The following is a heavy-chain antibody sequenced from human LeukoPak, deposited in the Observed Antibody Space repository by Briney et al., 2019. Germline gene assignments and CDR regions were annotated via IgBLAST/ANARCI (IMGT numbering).Heavy chain of an antibody. Sequence: ASVRVSCKASGYTCTSYYMHWVRQATGQGLELMGIINPSGGSTSYAQKFHGRVTMTRDTSTSTVYMELSSLRSEDTAVYYCTSGSYFGYYYGMDVWGQGTTVTVSS. D-gene: IGHD1-26*01. CDR2: INPSGGST. J-gene: IGHJ6*02. CDR1: GYTCTSYY. V-gene: IGHV1-46*01. CDR3: TSGSYFGYYYGMDV.